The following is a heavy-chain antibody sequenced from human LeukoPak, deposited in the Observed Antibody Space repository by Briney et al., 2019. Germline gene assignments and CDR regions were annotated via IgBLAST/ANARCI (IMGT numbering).Heavy chain of an antibody. CDR2: ISGIVGYT. D-gene: IGHD3-22*01. CDR3: AKDGKRITMIVATRRPYYFDY. Sequence: GGSLRLSCAASGFTFSSYGMSWVRQAPGKWLEWVSAISGIVGYTHYADSVKGRFTISRDNSKNTLYLQMNSLRAEDTAVYYCAKDGKRITMIVATRRPYYFDYWGQGTLVTVSS. CDR1: GFTFSSYG. J-gene: IGHJ4*02. V-gene: IGHV3-23*01.